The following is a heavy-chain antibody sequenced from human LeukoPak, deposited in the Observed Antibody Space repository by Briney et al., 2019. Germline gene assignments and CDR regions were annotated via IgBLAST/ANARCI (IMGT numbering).Heavy chain of an antibody. CDR1: GFTFSNHW. V-gene: IGHV3-74*01. CDR3: VGRYCSSTSCPYYFDY. D-gene: IGHD2-2*01. J-gene: IGHJ4*02. CDR2: INRGGSRT. Sequence: QAGGSLRLSCAASGFTFSNHWMHWVRQAPGKGLMWVSRINRGGSRTDYADSVKGRFTISRDDAKNTLYLQMSSLRAEDTAVYYCVGRYCSSTSCPYYFDYWGQGTLVTVSS.